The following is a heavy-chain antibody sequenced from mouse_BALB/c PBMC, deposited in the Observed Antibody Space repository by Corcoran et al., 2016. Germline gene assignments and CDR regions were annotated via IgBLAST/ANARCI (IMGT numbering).Heavy chain of an antibody. D-gene: IGHD2-1*01. CDR3: ARRLDYGNYDY. V-gene: IGHV8-12*01. J-gene: IGHJ2*01. Sequence: QVTLKESGPGILQPSQTLSLTCSFSGFSLSTSGMGVSWIRQPSGKGLEWLAHIYWDDDKRYNPSLKSRLTISKDTSRNQLFLKITSVDTADTATYYCARRLDYGNYDYWGQGTTLTVSS. CDR1: GFSLSTSGMG. CDR2: IYWDDDK.